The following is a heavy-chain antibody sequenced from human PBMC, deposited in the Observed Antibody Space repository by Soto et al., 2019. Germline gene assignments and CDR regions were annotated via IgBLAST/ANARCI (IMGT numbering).Heavy chain of an antibody. CDR1: GFTFSSYA. CDR2: ISYDGSNK. Sequence: QVQLVESGGGVVQPGRSLRLSCAASGFTFSSYAMHWVRQAPGKGLEWVAVISYDGSNKYYADSVKGRFTISRDNSKNTLDLQMNSLGAEDTAVYYCARAEAILYPALDYWGQGSPVTVSS. V-gene: IGHV3-30-3*01. CDR3: ARAEAILYPALDY. J-gene: IGHJ4*02. D-gene: IGHD2-15*01.